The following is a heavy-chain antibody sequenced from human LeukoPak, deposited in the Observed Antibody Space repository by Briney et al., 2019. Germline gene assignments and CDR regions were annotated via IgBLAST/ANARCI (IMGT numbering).Heavy chain of an antibody. CDR2: INNAGSDK. CDR3: ARDKGNWFDP. CDR1: GFSFSAAW. Sequence: PGGALRLSCEASGFSFSAAWMTWVGQAPGKGLEWVATINNAGSDKYYLDSVKGLFTIFRDNSKNALYLQMDSLSAADTPVYYCARDKGNWFDPWGPGTLVTASS. J-gene: IGHJ5*02. V-gene: IGHV3-7*03.